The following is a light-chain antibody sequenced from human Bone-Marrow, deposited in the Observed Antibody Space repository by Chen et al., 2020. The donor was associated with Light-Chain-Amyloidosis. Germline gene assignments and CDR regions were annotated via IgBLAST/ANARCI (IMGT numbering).Light chain of an antibody. CDR2: EDS. Sequence: SYELPQPPSVSVSPGQSSRFTCSGNALPKRYAYWYQQKSGQAPVLVIYEDSKRPSGIPERFSGSSSETMATMTISGAQGEDVADYYCFSSDSSNRHRVFGGGTKLTVL. CDR1: ALPKRY. CDR3: FSSDSSNRHRV. V-gene: IGLV3-10*01. J-gene: IGLJ3*02.